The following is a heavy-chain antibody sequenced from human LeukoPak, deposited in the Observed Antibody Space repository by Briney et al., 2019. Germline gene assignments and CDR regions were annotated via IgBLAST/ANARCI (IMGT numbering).Heavy chain of an antibody. Sequence: SETLSLTCTVSGGSVSSSEYYWGWIRQPPGKGLEWIGSIYYSGSTYYNPSLKSRVTISVDTSKNKLSLGLSSVTAADTAVYYCARHDLDYGDNLSFDTEFDYWGQGTLVTVSS. CDR3: ARHDLDYGDNLSFDTEFDY. D-gene: IGHD4-23*01. CDR2: IYYSGST. V-gene: IGHV4-39*01. CDR1: GGSVSSSEYY. J-gene: IGHJ4*02.